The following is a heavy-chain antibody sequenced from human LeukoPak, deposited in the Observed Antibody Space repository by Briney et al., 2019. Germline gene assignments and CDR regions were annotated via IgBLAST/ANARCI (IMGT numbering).Heavy chain of an antibody. Sequence: GGSLRLSCAASGFTVITNDMTWVRQAPGKGLEWVSVLSDSVQGRFTISRDNSLYLEMNSLSPDDTAVYYCARGVEPLAANTLVYWGQGTLVTVSS. V-gene: IGHV3-53*01. CDR2: LS. CDR1: GFTVITND. D-gene: IGHD1-14*01. CDR3: ARGVEPLAANTLVY. J-gene: IGHJ4*02.